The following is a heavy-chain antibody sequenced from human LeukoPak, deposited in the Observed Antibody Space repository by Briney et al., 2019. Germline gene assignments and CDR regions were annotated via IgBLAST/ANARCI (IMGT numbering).Heavy chain of an antibody. CDR3: ARDRAGSAPYYYGMDV. V-gene: IGHV3-30*03. D-gene: IGHD3-10*01. CDR1: GFTFSSYG. J-gene: IGHJ6*02. CDR2: IASDGSNK. Sequence: GGSLRLSCAASGFTFSSYGMHWVRQAPGKGLEWVALIASDGSNKYYVDSVKGRFTVSRDDSKNTLYLQMDSLRDEDTAVYYCARDRAGSAPYYYGMDVWGQGTTVTVSS.